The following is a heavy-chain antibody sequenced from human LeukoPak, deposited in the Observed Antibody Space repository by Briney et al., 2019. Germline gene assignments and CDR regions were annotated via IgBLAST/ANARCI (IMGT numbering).Heavy chain of an antibody. V-gene: IGHV4-38-2*02. CDR3: ARVYIYGRSYFDY. J-gene: IGHJ4*02. CDR2: IHRGGST. D-gene: IGHD5-18*01. Sequence: SETLSLTCTVSGCSISSGFYWGWIRQPPGKGLEWIGTIHRGGSTNYNPSLKSRVTISVDTSKNQFSLNLSSVTVADTAIYYCARVYIYGRSYFDYWGQGTLVTVSS. CDR1: GCSISSGFY.